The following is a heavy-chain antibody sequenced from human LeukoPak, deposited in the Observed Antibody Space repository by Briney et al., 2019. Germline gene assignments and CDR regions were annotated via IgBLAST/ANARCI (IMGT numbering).Heavy chain of an antibody. Sequence: ASVKVSCKASGYTFTTYAMNWVRQAPGQGREWMGWINTDTGTPTYAQGLTGRFVFSLDTSVSTAYLQISSLKAEDTAVYYCAHTPGIYDSSGYYFSHWGQGTLVTVSS. CDR2: INTDTGTP. D-gene: IGHD3-22*01. CDR3: AHTPGIYDSSGYYFSH. J-gene: IGHJ4*02. V-gene: IGHV7-4-1*02. CDR1: GYTFTTYA.